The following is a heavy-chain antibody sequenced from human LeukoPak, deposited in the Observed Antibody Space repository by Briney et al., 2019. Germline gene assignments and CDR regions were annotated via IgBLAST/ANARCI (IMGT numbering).Heavy chain of an antibody. Sequence: SVKVSCKVSGYTLTELSMHWVRQAPGQGLEWMGGIIPIFGTANYAQKFQGRVTITADESTSTAYMELSRLRSDDTAVYYCARDKQLDWAHYHYCYMDVWGKGTTVTVSS. CDR2: IIPIFGTA. CDR1: GYTLTELS. V-gene: IGHV1-69*13. CDR3: ARDKQLDWAHYHYCYMDV. D-gene: IGHD1-1*01. J-gene: IGHJ6*03.